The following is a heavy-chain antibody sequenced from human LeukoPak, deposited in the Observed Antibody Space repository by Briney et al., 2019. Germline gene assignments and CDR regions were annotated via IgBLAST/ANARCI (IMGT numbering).Heavy chain of an antibody. CDR2: IIPIFGTA. V-gene: IGHV1-69*01. D-gene: IGHD1-26*01. CDR3: ARVKLYSGSYRGSYFDY. Sequence: SVKVSRKASGGTFSSYAISWVRQAPGQGLEWMGGIIPIFGTANYAQKFQGRVTITADESTSTAYMELSSLRSEDTAVYYCARVKLYSGSYRGSYFDYWGQGTLVTVSS. CDR1: GGTFSSYA. J-gene: IGHJ4*02.